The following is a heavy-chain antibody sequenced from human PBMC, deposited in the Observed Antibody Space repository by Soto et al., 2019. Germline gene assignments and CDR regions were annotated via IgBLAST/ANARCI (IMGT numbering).Heavy chain of an antibody. V-gene: IGHV3-30-3*01. CDR2: ISYDGSNK. CDR1: GFTLSSYA. Sequence: RLSCAASGFTLSSYAMHWVRQAPGKGLEWVAVISYDGSNKYYADSVKGRFTISRDNSKNTLYLQMNSLRAEDTAVYYCARDAGIQLWLLCFDYWGQGTLVTVSS. J-gene: IGHJ4*02. D-gene: IGHD5-18*01. CDR3: ARDAGIQLWLLCFDY.